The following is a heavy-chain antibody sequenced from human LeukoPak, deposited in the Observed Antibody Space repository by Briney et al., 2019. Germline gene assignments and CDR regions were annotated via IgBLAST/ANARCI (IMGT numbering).Heavy chain of an antibody. Sequence: GGSLRLSCAASGFTFSSYWMSWVRQAPEKGLEWVAKIKPDGSETYHVDSVQGRFTISRDNAKNSLYLQMNSLRAEDTAVYYCATSRFYLESWGQGTLVTVSS. V-gene: IGHV3-7*01. CDR3: ATSRFYLES. J-gene: IGHJ4*02. CDR1: GFTFSSYW. CDR2: IKPDGSET.